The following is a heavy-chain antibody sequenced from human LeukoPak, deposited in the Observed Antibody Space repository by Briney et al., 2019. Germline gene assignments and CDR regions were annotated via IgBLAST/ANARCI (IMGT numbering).Heavy chain of an antibody. D-gene: IGHD6-25*01. CDR1: GFTFSSYA. CDR2: IYTSGST. J-gene: IGHJ4*02. CDR3: ARDQGLRYFDY. V-gene: IGHV4-4*08. Sequence: PGGSLRLSCAASGFTFSSYAMSWVRQAPGKGLEWIGRIYTSGSTNYNPSLKSRVTISVDTSKNQFSLKLSSVTAADTAVYSCARDQGLRYFDYWGQGTLVTVSS.